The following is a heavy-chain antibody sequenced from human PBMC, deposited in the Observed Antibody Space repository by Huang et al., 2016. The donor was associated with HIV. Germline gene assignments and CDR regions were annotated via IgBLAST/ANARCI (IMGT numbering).Heavy chain of an antibody. D-gene: IGHD6-13*01. Sequence: QVQLVQSGAEVKKPGASVTISCKASGFSILIYYIHWVRQAPGQGVEWRGIVNPSGGGADYAQKVKGRVTMTRDTSTRTLYMELSSLRSEDTAVYYCAREGITPSGTEVSGFDFWGQGTPVSVSS. V-gene: IGHV1-46*03. CDR2: VNPSGGGA. CDR3: AREGITPSGTEVSGFDF. J-gene: IGHJ5*01. CDR1: GFSILIYY.